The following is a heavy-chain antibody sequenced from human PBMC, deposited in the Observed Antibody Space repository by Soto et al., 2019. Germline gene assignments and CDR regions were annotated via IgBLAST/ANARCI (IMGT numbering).Heavy chain of an antibody. V-gene: IGHV1-18*01. J-gene: IGHJ4*02. Sequence: QVQLVQSGAEVKKPGASVKVSCKASGYTFTRYGISWVRQAPGQGLEWMGWISAYNGNTNYAQKLQGRVTMTTDTATSTAYMELRSLRSDDTAVYYCAREGRTYYDFWSGYYNAYWGQGTLVTVAS. CDR3: AREGRTYYDFWSGYYNAY. CDR2: ISAYNGNT. CDR1: GYTFTRYG. D-gene: IGHD3-3*01.